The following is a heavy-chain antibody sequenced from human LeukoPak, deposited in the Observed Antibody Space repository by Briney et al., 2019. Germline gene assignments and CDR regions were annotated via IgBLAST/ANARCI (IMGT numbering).Heavy chain of an antibody. Sequence: SETLSLTCTVSGGSISSYYWSWIRQPPGKGLEWIGYIYYSGSTNYNPSLKSRVTISVDTSKNQFSLKLSSVTAADTAVYYCARDRHYDSSGYYSGYFDSWGQGTLVTVSS. J-gene: IGHJ4*02. CDR3: ARDRHYDSSGYYSGYFDS. CDR1: GGSISSYY. V-gene: IGHV4-59*01. D-gene: IGHD3-22*01. CDR2: IYYSGST.